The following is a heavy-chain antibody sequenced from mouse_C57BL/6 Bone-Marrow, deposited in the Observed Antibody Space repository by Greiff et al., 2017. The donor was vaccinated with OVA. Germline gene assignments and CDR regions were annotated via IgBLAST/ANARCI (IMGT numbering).Heavy chain of an antibody. CDR1: GYTFTSYD. V-gene: IGHV1-85*01. CDR3: ARRMGDYYGSSYFDY. Sequence: VQLQQSGPELVKPGASVKLSCKASGYTFTSYDIDWVKQRPGQGLEWIGWIYPRDGSTKYNEKFKGKATLTVDTSSSTAYMELHSLTSEDSAVYFCARRMGDYYGSSYFDYWGQGTTLTVSS. J-gene: IGHJ2*01. CDR2: IYPRDGST. D-gene: IGHD1-1*01.